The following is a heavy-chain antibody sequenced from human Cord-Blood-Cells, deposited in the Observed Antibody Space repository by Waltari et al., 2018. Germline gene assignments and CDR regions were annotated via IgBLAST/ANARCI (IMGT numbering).Heavy chain of an antibody. J-gene: IGHJ3*02. V-gene: IGHV3-30-3*01. CDR3: ARDNWGSGRAFDI. CDR2: ISYDGSNK. Sequence: QVQLVGPGGSVVQRGGCVRLSCAAAGVPFSSYAMHWVRQAPGKGLEWVVVISYDGSNKYYADSVKGRFTISRDNSKNTLYLQMNSLRAEDTAVYYCARDNWGSGRAFDIWGQGTMVTVSS. CDR1: GVPFSSYA. D-gene: IGHD7-27*01.